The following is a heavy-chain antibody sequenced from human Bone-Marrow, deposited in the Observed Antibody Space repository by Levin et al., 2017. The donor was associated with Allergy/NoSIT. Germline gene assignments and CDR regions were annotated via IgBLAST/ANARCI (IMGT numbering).Heavy chain of an antibody. CDR1: GYTFTGYY. D-gene: IGHD2-15*01. CDR3: AKERGAGAWYYDY. Sequence: GESLKISCQASGYTFTGYYMHWVRQAPGQGLEWMGLINPNSGGTNYAQKFQGRVTMTRDTSISTAYMELSGLKSDDTAVFYCAKERGAGAWYYDYWGQGTLVTVSS. V-gene: IGHV1-2*06. CDR2: INPNSGGT. J-gene: IGHJ4*02.